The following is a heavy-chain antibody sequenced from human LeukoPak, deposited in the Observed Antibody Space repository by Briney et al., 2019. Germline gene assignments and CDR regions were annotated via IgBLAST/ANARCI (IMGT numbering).Heavy chain of an antibody. V-gene: IGHV4-59*01. Sequence: PSETLSLTCTVSGGSISTYYWSWIRQPPGKGLEWIGYIYYSGSTEYNPSLKSRVTMSLDTSKNQFSLNLSSVTAADTAVYYCAKAVIAFGGPAAKGFDCWGQGTLVTISS. CDR2: IYYSGST. D-gene: IGHD2-21*01. CDR1: GGSISTYY. CDR3: AKAVIAFGGPAAKGFDC. J-gene: IGHJ4*02.